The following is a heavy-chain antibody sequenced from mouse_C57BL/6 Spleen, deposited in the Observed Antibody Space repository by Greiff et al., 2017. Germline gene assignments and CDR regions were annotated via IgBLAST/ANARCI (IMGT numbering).Heavy chain of an antibody. CDR2: IYPGSGST. Sequence: QVQLQQPGAELVKPGASVKMSCKASGYTFTSYWITWVKQRPGHGLEWIGDIYPGSGSTNYNEKFKSKATLTVDTSSSTAYMQLSSLTSEDSAVYYCASTRMITTGFAYWGQGTLVTVSA. CDR3: ASTRMITTGFAY. J-gene: IGHJ3*01. D-gene: IGHD2-4*01. V-gene: IGHV1-55*01. CDR1: GYTFTSYW.